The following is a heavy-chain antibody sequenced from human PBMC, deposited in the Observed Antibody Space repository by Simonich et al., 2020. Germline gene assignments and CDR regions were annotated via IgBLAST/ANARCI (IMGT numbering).Heavy chain of an antibody. J-gene: IGHJ4*02. D-gene: IGHD7-27*01. CDR2: IKPNRGGT. CDR3: ARSPRGELGDFDY. CDR1: GYTFTGDY. V-gene: IGHV1-2*02. Sequence: QVQLVQSGAEVKKPGASVKVSCKASGYTFTGDYMHWVRQAPGQGLEWKGWIKPNRGGTNYAQKFQGRVTMTRDTSISTAYMELSRLRSDDTAVYYCARSPRGELGDFDYWGQGTLVTVSS.